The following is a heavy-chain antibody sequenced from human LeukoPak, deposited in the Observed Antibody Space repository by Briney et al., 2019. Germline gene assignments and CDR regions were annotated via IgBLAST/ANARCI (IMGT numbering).Heavy chain of an antibody. J-gene: IGHJ4*02. CDR3: ARLESYGDYYFDY. D-gene: IGHD4-17*01. Sequence: SVKVSCKASGGTFSSYAISWVRQAPGQGLEWMGGIIPIFGTANYAQKFQGRVTITADESTSTAYMELSSLRSEDTAVYYCARLESYGDYYFDYWGQGTLVTVSS. CDR1: GGTFSSYA. CDR2: IIPIFGTA. V-gene: IGHV1-69*13.